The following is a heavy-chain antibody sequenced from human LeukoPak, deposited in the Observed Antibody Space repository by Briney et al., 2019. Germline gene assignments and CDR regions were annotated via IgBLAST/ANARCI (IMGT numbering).Heavy chain of an antibody. D-gene: IGHD2-15*01. J-gene: IGHJ6*03. CDR3: AKNGDRGAYCSGGSCYPYFYYYMDV. CDR1: GFTFDDYA. CDR2: ISWNSGSI. Sequence: GGSLRLSCAASGFTFDDYAMHWVRQAPGKGLEWVSGISWNSGSIGYADSVKGRFTISRDNSKNTLYLQMNSLRAEDTAIYYCAKNGDRGAYCSGGSCYPYFYYYMDVWGKGTTVTISS. V-gene: IGHV3-9*01.